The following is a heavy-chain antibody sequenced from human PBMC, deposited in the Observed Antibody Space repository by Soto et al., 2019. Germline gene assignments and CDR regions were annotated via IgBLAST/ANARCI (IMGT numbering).Heavy chain of an antibody. J-gene: IGHJ2*01. CDR1: GFSFSTYE. Sequence: EAQLVESGGGLEQPGGSLRLSCAASGFSFSTYEMNWVRQAPGKGLEWVSYISSSGSAVYYADSVKGRFTISRDNTKNSLYLQMNSLRAEDTAVYYCVRPYKVSSLYWYFELWGRGTLVTVSS. D-gene: IGHD1-20*01. V-gene: IGHV3-48*03. CDR3: VRPYKVSSLYWYFEL. CDR2: ISSSGSAV.